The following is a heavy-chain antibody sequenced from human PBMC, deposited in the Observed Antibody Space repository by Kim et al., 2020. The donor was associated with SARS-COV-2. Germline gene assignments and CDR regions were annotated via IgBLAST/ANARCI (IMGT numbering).Heavy chain of an antibody. J-gene: IGHJ6*02. Sequence: SVKVSCKASGGTFSSYAISWVRQAPGQGLEWMGGIIPIFGTANYAQKFQGRVTITADESTSTAYMELSSLRSEDTAVYYCARYASGSGSLYYYYGMDVWGQGTTVTVSS. CDR1: GGTFSSYA. CDR3: ARYASGSGSLYYYYGMDV. V-gene: IGHV1-69*13. CDR2: IIPIFGTA. D-gene: IGHD3-10*01.